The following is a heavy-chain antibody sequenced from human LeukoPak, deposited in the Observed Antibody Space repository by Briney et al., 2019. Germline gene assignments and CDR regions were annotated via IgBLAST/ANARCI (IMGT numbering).Heavy chain of an antibody. V-gene: IGHV1-8*01. Sequence: ASVKVSCKASGYTFTSYDINWVRQATGQGLEWMGWMNPNSGNTGYAQKFQGRVTMTRNTSKSTAYMELSSLRSEDTAVYYCARGRRVATISAFDIWGQGTMVTVSS. D-gene: IGHD5-12*01. J-gene: IGHJ3*02. CDR1: GYTFTSYD. CDR3: ARGRRVATISAFDI. CDR2: MNPNSGNT.